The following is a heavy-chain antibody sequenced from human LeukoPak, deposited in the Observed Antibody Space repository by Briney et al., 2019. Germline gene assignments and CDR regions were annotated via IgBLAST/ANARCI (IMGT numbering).Heavy chain of an antibody. Sequence: PGGSLRLSCAASGFTFSSYAMIWVRQAPGKGLEWVSAISGSGGSTYYADSVKGRFTISRDNSKNTLYLQMNSLRAEDTAVYYCAKIRKYCSGGSCYYWFDPWGQGTLVTVSS. CDR2: ISGSGGST. CDR3: AKIRKYCSGGSCYYWFDP. J-gene: IGHJ5*02. CDR1: GFTFSSYA. D-gene: IGHD2-15*01. V-gene: IGHV3-23*01.